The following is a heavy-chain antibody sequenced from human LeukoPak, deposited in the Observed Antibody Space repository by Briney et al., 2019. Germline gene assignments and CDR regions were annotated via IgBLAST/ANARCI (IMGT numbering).Heavy chain of an antibody. J-gene: IGHJ4*02. CDR3: ARDRVTARSLDY. CDR1: GGSFSGYY. CDR2: INHGEST. Sequence: SETLSLTCAVSGGSFSGYYWYWIRQPPGKGLEWIGEINHGESTNYNPSLKSRATLSVDTSKNQFSLKLTSVTAADTAVYYCARDRVTARSLDYWGQGTLVTVSS. V-gene: IGHV4-34*01. D-gene: IGHD2-21*02.